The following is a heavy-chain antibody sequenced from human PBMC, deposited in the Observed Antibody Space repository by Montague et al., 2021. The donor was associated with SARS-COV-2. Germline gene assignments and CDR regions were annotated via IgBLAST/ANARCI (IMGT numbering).Heavy chain of an antibody. D-gene: IGHD3-10*01. Sequence: PALVKPTQTLTLTCTFSGFSLTTGGMCVTWIRQPPGKALEWLAVVDWDDDKYYTSSLETRLAISKDTSRNQVVLTMTNTDPMDTGTYYCARIHGGTSGSFDYWGQGILVTVSS. J-gene: IGHJ4*02. CDR3: ARIHGGTSGSFDY. V-gene: IGHV2-70*01. CDR1: GFSLTTGGMC. CDR2: VDWDDDK.